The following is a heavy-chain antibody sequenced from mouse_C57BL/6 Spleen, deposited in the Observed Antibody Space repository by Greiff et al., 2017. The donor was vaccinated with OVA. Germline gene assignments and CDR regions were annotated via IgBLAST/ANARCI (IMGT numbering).Heavy chain of an antibody. CDR2: IDPETGGT. J-gene: IGHJ2*01. D-gene: IGHD4-1*01. CDR3: TRRLTGYYFDY. Sequence: QVQLQQSGAELVRPGASVTLSCKASGYTFTDYEMHWVKQTPVHGLEWIGAIDPETGGTAYNQKFKGKAILTADKSSSTAYMELRSLTSEDSAVYYCTRRLTGYYFDYWGQGTTLTVSS. V-gene: IGHV1-15*01. CDR1: GYTFTDYE.